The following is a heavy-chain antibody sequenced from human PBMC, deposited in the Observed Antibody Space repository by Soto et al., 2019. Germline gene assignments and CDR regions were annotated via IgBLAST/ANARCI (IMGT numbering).Heavy chain of an antibody. CDR2: IIPIFGTA. D-gene: IGHD3-22*01. J-gene: IGHJ3*02. CDR3: ARKVYYYDSSGSYDAFDI. CDR1: GGPLSSYA. V-gene: IGHV1-69*01. Sequence: KGACTAAGGPLSSYASIWVRQAPGQGLEWMGGIIPIFGTANYAQKFQGRVTITADESTSTAYMELSSLRSEDTAVYYCARKVYYYDSSGSYDAFDIWAQRTMVTVSS.